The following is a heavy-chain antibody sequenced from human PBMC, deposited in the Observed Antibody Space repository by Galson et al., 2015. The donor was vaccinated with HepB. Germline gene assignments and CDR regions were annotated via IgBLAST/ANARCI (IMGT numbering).Heavy chain of an antibody. D-gene: IGHD3-16*02. V-gene: IGHV4-31*03. Sequence: TLSLTCTVSGGSISSGGYYWSWIRQHPGKGLEWIGYIYYSGSTYYNPSLKSRVTISVDTSKNQFSLKLSSVTAADTAVYYCARAPTGGLSESSFDYWGQGTLVTVSS. J-gene: IGHJ4*02. CDR1: GGSISSGGYY. CDR2: IYYSGST. CDR3: ARAPTGGLSESSFDY.